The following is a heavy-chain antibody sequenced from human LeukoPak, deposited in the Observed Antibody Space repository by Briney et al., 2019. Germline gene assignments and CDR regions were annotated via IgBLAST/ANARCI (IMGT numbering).Heavy chain of an antibody. CDR1: GFTFSSYA. V-gene: IGHV3-23*01. J-gene: IGHJ4*02. CDR2: ISGSGGST. D-gene: IGHD2-15*01. CDR3: AKERSGSSKHPHFDY. Sequence: GGSLRLSCVVSGFTFSSYAMSWVRQAPGKGLEWVSAISGSGGSTYYADSVKGRFTVSRDNSKNALYLQMNSLRAEDTVVYYCAKERSGSSKHPHFDYWGQGTLVSVSS.